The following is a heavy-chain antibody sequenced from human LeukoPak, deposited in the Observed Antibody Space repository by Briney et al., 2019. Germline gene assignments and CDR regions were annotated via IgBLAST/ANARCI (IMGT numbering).Heavy chain of an antibody. Sequence: PSETLSLTCTVSGGSISSSSYYWGWIRQPPGKGLEWIGSIYYSGSTYYNPSLKSRVTISVDTSKNQFSLKLSSVTAADTAVYYCARTYYDFWSGYTDAFDIWGQGTMVTVSS. V-gene: IGHV4-39*07. D-gene: IGHD3-3*01. CDR1: GGSISSSSYY. CDR3: ARTYYDFWSGYTDAFDI. J-gene: IGHJ3*02. CDR2: IYYSGST.